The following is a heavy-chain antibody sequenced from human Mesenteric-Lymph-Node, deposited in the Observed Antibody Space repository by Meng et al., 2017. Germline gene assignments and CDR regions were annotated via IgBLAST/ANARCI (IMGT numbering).Heavy chain of an antibody. J-gene: IGHJ6*02. Sequence: SETLSLTCTVSGGSISSSSYYWGWIRQPPGKGLEWIGSIYYSGSTYYNPSLKSRVTISVDTSKNQFSLKLSSVTAADTAVYYCARVLSSRYYYGMDVWGQGTTVTVSS. D-gene: IGHD2-2*01. CDR3: ARVLSSRYYYGMDV. CDR1: GGSISSSSYY. V-gene: IGHV4-39*07. CDR2: IYYSGST.